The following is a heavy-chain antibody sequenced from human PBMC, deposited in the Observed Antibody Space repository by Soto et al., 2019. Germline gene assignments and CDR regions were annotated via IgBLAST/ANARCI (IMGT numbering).Heavy chain of an antibody. Sequence: QVQLVQSGAEVKKPGSSMKVSCKASGGPFSSYGVSWLRQAPDHGLEWMGGIIPMFGTTTSAQKFQGRVSITADESTSTAYLDLTSLTSEDTAVYYCARDRPIAGFDYWGQGTLVTVSS. V-gene: IGHV1-69*12. D-gene: IGHD6-13*01. J-gene: IGHJ4*02. CDR1: GGPFSSYG. CDR3: ARDRPIAGFDY. CDR2: IIPMFGTT.